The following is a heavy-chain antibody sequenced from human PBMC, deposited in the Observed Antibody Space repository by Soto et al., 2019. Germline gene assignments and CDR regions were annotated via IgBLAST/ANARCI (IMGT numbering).Heavy chain of an antibody. V-gene: IGHV3-30*18. CDR2: ISYDGSNK. D-gene: IGHD5-12*01. CDR1: GFTFSTYG. CDR3: AKNLHRTVWMAPLDP. J-gene: IGHJ5*02. Sequence: QVQLVESGGGVVQPGRSLRLSCAGSGFTFSTYGMHWVHQAPGKGLEWVAVISYDGSNKYYADSVKGRFTISRDNSKNTLYLQMNSLRSEDTAVYYCAKNLHRTVWMAPLDPWGQGTLVTVSS.